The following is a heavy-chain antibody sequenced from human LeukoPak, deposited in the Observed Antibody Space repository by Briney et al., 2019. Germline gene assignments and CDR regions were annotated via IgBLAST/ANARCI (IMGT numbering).Heavy chain of an antibody. V-gene: IGHV3-48*02. CDR2: ISRSGETI. Sequence: PGGSLRLSCAASGFTFSSNSMNWVRQAPGKGLEWVSSISRSGETIYYADSVKGRFTISRDNAKSSLYLQMNSLRDEDTAVYYCARDLEYTTSSGDYWGQGTLVIVSS. J-gene: IGHJ4*02. D-gene: IGHD6-6*01. CDR3: ARDLEYTTSSGDY. CDR1: GFTFSSNS.